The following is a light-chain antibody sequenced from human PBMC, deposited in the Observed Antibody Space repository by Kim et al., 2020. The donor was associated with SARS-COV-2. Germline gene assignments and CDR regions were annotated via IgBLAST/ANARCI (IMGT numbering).Light chain of an antibody. CDR2: LDN. CDR1: NSNIGNNP. Sequence: QSVLTQPPSTSVTPGQRVTLSCSGTNSNIGNNPVNWYQQLPGTAPKLLIYLDNRRPSAVPDRFSGSRSGTSASLAITGLQSEDEADYYCATWDGSLSGVVFGGGTQLTVL. V-gene: IGLV1-44*01. J-gene: IGLJ3*02. CDR3: ATWDGSLSGVV.